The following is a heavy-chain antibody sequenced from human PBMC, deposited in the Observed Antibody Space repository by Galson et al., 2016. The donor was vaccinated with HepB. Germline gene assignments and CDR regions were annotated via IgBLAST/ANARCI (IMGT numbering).Heavy chain of an antibody. Sequence: SLRLSCAASGFIFTNYAMSWVRQAPGKGLEWVSAISTGGGGTYYADSVKGRFTISRDNSKYTLYLQMNSLRAEDTAVYYCSRRYGDYSYGWGQGTLVTVSA. CDR2: ISTGGGGT. CDR3: SRRYGDYSYG. D-gene: IGHD4-17*01. J-gene: IGHJ1*01. V-gene: IGHV3-23*01. CDR1: GFIFTNYA.